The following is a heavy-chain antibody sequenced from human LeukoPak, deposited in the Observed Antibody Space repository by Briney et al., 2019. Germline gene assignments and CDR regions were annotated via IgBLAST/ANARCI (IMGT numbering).Heavy chain of an antibody. CDR1: GFTFSVYW. V-gene: IGHV3-74*01. CDR3: ARDLTGTLFDS. J-gene: IGHJ4*02. CDR2: INTDGSDT. D-gene: IGHD2-8*02. Sequence: GGSLGLSCAASGFTFSVYWMHWVRRVPGKGLVWVSRINTDGSDTSYGDSVKGRFTVSRDNAKSTVYLQMNSLKTEDTAVYFCARDLTGTLFDSWGQGTLVTVSS.